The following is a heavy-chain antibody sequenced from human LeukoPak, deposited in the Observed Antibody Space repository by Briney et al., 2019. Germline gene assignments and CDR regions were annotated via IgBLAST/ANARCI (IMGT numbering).Heavy chain of an antibody. CDR1: GYTFTSYY. J-gene: IGHJ4*02. CDR2: INPSGGST. V-gene: IGHV1-46*01. CDR3: ARRSSRWYGNYFFDY. Sequence: EASVKVSCKASGYTFTSYYIHWVRPAPGQGLEWMGIINPSGGSTSYAQKFQGRVTLTRDTSTSTVYMELSSLRSEDSALYYCARRSSRWYGNYFFDYWGQGTLVTVSS. D-gene: IGHD6-13*01.